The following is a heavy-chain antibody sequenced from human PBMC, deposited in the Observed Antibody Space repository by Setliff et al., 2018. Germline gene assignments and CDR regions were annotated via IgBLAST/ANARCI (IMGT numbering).Heavy chain of an antibody. D-gene: IGHD3-22*01. Sequence: TLSLTCAVSGVSINSFNWWTWVRQSPGKGLEWIGYIYHDGSTNYNPSLKSRVTMSVDTSKNQFSLKLTSVTAADTAIYYCARDTSSDWAAWFDPWSQGILVTVSS. CDR3: ARDTSSDWAAWFDP. J-gene: IGHJ5*02. CDR1: GVSINSFNW. CDR2: IYHDGST. V-gene: IGHV4-4*02.